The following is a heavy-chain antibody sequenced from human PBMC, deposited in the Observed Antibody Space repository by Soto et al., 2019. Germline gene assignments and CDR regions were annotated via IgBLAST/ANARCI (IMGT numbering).Heavy chain of an antibody. CDR1: GSGFTSPG. V-gene: IGHV1-18*01. CDR3: SDRDVPDIFAY. D-gene: IGHD2-15*01. CDR2: ISAYNGNT. J-gene: IGHJ4*02. Sequence: ASVKVSCKASGSGFTSPGIRLVRQVPVQEHEWMGWISAYNGNTNYAQKLQGRVTMTTDTATSTAYMELRSLRSDDTAVYYYSDRDVPDIFAYWGQGTL.